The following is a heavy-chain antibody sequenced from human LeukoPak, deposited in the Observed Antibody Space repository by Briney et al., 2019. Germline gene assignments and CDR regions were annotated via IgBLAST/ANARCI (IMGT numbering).Heavy chain of an antibody. V-gene: IGHV3-66*01. J-gene: IGHJ4*02. CDR2: IYSGGDT. CDR3: ARFHDGSGNGVVYSYDS. D-gene: IGHD3-10*01. CDR1: GFTVSSNY. Sequence: GGSLRLSCAASGFTVSSNYMGWVRQAPGKGLEWVSVIYSGGDTYYTDSVKGRFTISRDNMKNMIYLELSRLKDEDTAVYYCARFHDGSGNGVVYSYDSWGREPWSPSPQ.